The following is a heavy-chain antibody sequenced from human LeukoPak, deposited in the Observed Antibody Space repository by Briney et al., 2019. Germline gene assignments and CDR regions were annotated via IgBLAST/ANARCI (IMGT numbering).Heavy chain of an antibody. CDR3: ARGGGYYGMDV. Sequence: GGSLRLSCAASGFTFSSYSMNWVRQAPGKGLEWVSSISSSSSSYIYYADSVKGRFTISRDNAKNSLYLQMNSLRAEDTAVYYCARGGGYYGMDVWDQGTTVTVSS. CDR2: ISSSSSSYI. D-gene: IGHD3-16*01. CDR1: GFTFSSYS. J-gene: IGHJ6*02. V-gene: IGHV3-21*01.